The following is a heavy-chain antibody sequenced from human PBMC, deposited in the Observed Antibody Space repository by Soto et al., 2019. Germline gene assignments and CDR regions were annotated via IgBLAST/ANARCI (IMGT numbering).Heavy chain of an antibody. CDR3: ASHDPGARFDP. V-gene: IGHV1-2*02. D-gene: IGHD1-1*01. J-gene: IGHJ5*02. CDR1: RYIFTAYF. CDR2: INPNNGAT. Sequence: QVQLVQSGAEVKKPGASVKVSCKAPRYIFTAYFMHWVRQAPGQGLEWMGWINPNNGATHYGLSFQGRVTMTRDTSISTAYMELGSLRSDDTAVCYCASHDPGARFDPWGQGTLVIVSS.